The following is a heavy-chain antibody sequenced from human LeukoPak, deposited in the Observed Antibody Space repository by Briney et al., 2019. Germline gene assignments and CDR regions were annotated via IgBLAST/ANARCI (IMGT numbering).Heavy chain of an antibody. D-gene: IGHD1-26*01. CDR3: ARLLRPGGRKGDAFDI. V-gene: IGHV4-59*08. CDR2: FYDSGDF. J-gene: IGHJ3*02. Sequence: SQTLSLTCTVSGGSISGHHWTWIRQPPGTGLEWIGYFYDSGDFNYNPALKSRVTIWMDMSNNQFSLTMSSVTAADTAMYYCARLLRPGGRKGDAFDIWGQGTLVTVSS. CDR1: GGSISGHH.